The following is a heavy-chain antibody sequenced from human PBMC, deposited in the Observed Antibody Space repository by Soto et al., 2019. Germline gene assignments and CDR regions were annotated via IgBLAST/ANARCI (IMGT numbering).Heavy chain of an antibody. CDR2: IYYSGST. CDR3: ARIHRYCSGGSCFLLDY. V-gene: IGHV4-59*01. Sequence: QVQLLESGPGLVKPTETLSLTCTVSGASISSYYWSWIRQPPGKGLEWIGFIYYSGSTNYNPSLKSRVTISVDASNSQFSLKLSSVTAADSAVYYCARIHRYCSGGSCFLLDYWGQGILVTVSS. J-gene: IGHJ4*02. CDR1: GASISSYY. D-gene: IGHD2-15*01.